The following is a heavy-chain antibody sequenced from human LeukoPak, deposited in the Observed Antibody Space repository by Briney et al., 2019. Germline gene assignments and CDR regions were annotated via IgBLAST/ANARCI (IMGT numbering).Heavy chain of an antibody. CDR2: IYYSGNT. Sequence: SETLSLTCTVSGGSISSYYWSWIRQPPGKGQEWIGDIYYSGNTNYNPSLKGRVTISVDTSKNQFSVKLSSVTAADTAVYYCARDLGFGYFDYWGQGTLVTVSS. D-gene: IGHD3-16*01. J-gene: IGHJ4*02. CDR3: ARDLGFGYFDY. CDR1: GGSISSYY. V-gene: IGHV4-59*01.